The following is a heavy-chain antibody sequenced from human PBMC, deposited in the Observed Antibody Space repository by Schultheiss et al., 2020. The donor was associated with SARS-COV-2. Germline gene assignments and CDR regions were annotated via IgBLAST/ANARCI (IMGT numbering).Heavy chain of an antibody. Sequence: GGSLRLSCSASGFTFSSYAMHWVRQAPGKGLEYVSAISSNGGSTYYADSVKGRFTISRDNSKNTLYLQMNSLRAEDTAVYYCARDRYYDSSGPSDCWGQGTLVTVSS. CDR1: GFTFSSYA. CDR2: ISSNGGST. CDR3: ARDRYYDSSGPSDC. J-gene: IGHJ4*02. V-gene: IGHV3-64*04. D-gene: IGHD3-22*01.